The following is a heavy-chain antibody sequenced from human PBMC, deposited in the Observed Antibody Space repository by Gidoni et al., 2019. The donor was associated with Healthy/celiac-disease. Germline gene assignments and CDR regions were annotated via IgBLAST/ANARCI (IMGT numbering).Heavy chain of an antibody. CDR3: AKDNIPISSGYFGAFDY. CDR1: GFTFSSYA. J-gene: IGHJ4*02. CDR2: ISGSGGST. Sequence: EVQLLESGGGLVQPGGSLRLSCAASGFTFSSYALSWVRQAPGKGREWVSAISGSGGSTYYADSVKGRFTISRDNSKNTLYLQMNSLRAEDTAVYYCAKDNIPISSGYFGAFDYWGQGTLVTVSS. D-gene: IGHD3-22*01. V-gene: IGHV3-23*01.